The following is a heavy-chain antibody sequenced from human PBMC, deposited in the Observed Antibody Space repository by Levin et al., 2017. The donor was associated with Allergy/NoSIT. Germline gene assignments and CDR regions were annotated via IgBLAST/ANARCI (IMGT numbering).Heavy chain of an antibody. V-gene: IGHV4-39*01. J-gene: IGHJ3*02. CDR3: ARGDAFDI. CDR2: IYYSGST. Sequence: SETLSLTCTVSGGSISSSSYYWGWIRQPPGKGLEWIGSIYYSGSTYYNPSLKSRVTISVDTSKNQFSLKLSSVTAADTAVYYCARGDAFDIWGQGTMVTVSS. CDR1: GGSISSSSYY.